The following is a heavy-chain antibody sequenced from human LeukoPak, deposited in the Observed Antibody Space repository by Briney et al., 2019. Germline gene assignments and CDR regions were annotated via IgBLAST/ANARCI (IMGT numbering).Heavy chain of an antibody. CDR1: GFTFSDYY. CDR3: ARGAAGGMYNWFDP. J-gene: IGHJ5*02. Sequence: GGSLRLSCAASGFTFSDYYMSWIRQAPGKGLEWVSYISSSSSYTNYADSVKGRFTISRDNAKNSLYLQMDSLRVEDTAVYYCARGAAGGMYNWFDPWGQGTLVTVSS. D-gene: IGHD6-13*01. CDR2: ISSSSSYT. V-gene: IGHV3-11*06.